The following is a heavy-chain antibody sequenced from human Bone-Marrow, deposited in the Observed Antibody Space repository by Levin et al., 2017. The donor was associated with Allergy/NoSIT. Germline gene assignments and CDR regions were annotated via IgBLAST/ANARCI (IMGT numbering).Heavy chain of an antibody. J-gene: IGHJ3*02. CDR2: MRYDGNSK. Sequence: GGSLRLSCAASGFTFSSYGMHWVRQAPGKGLEWVALMRYDGNSKYYVDSIKGRFTISRDNSKNTLFLQMNNLRAEDTAVYYCARGGYCSGGSCLHDAFDMWGQGTMVTVSS. D-gene: IGHD2-15*01. CDR3: ARGGYCSGGSCLHDAFDM. CDR1: GFTFSSYG. V-gene: IGHV3-30*02.